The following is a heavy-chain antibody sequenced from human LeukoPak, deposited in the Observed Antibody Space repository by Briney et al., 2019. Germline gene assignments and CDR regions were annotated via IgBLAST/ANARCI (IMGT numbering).Heavy chain of an antibody. V-gene: IGHV3-7*03. CDR2: IKQDGSEK. J-gene: IGHJ4*02. CDR1: GLIFKDAW. Sequence: GGSLRLSCAASGLIFKDAWMSWVRQAPGKGLEWVANIKQDGSEKYYVDSVKGRFTISRDNAKNSLYLQMNSLRAEDTAVYYCAREEWELPIAYWGQGTLVTVSS. CDR3: AREEWELPIAY. D-gene: IGHD1-26*01.